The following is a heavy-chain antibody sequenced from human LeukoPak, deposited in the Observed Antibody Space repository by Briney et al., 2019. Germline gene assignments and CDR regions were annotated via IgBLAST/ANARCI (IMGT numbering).Heavy chain of an antibody. V-gene: IGHV1-8*01. J-gene: IGHJ4*02. Sequence: EASVKVCCKTSGYTFTVYDINWVRQAAGQGFEWMGWTNPNSGDTGYAHNLQGRITITRDSSTATVFMELSSLRSEDTAMYYCARGRLNGNVDFWGQGTPVTVSS. CDR1: GYTFTVYD. D-gene: IGHD1-20*01. CDR2: TNPNSGDT. CDR3: ARGRLNGNVDF.